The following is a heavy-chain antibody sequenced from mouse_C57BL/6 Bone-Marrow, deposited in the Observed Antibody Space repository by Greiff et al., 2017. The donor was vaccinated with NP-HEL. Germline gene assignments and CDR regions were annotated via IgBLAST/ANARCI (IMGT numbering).Heavy chain of an antibody. D-gene: IGHD2-10*01. V-gene: IGHV1-76*01. CDR2: IYPGSGNT. J-gene: IGHJ3*01. Sequence: QVQLQQSGAELVRPGASVKLSCKASGYTFTDYYINWVKQRPGQGLEWIARIYPGSGNTYYNEKFKGKATLTAEKSSSTAYMQLSSLTSEDSAVYFCARGAYYGNYVWLAYWGQGTLVTVSA. CDR1: GYTFTDYY. CDR3: ARGAYYGNYVWLAY.